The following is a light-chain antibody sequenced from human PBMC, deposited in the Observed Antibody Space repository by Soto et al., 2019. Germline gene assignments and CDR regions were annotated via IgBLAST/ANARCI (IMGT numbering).Light chain of an antibody. CDR2: GIS. Sequence: EIVLTQSPDTLALSPGERATLSCRASQSVTSNYLAWYQQKPGQAPRLLIFGISSRATGIPDRFSGSGSGTDFTITIAILEPEDFAVYSCQQYGSSYAFGQGTKLEIK. J-gene: IGKJ2*01. CDR3: QQYGSSYA. V-gene: IGKV3-20*01. CDR1: QSVTSNY.